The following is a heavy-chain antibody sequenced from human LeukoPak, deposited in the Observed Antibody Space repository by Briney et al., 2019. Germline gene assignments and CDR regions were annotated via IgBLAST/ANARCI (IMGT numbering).Heavy chain of an antibody. V-gene: IGHV1-18*01. CDR3: ARMDCGGDCYTGWYFGL. J-gene: IGHJ2*01. CDR2: ISAYNGNT. CDR1: GYTFTSYG. Sequence: ASVKVSCKASGYTFTSYGISWVRQAPGQGLEWMGWISAYNGNTDYAQKLQGRVTMTTDTSTSTAYMELRSLRSDDTAVYYCARMDCGGDCYTGWYFGLWGRGTLVTVSS. D-gene: IGHD2-21*02.